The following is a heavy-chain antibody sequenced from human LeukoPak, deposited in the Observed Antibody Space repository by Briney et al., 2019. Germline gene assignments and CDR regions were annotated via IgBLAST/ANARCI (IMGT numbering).Heavy chain of an antibody. CDR3: ARGACSSTSCFDY. D-gene: IGHD2-2*01. CDR1: GGSFSGYY. Sequence: PSETLSLTRAVYGGSFSGYYWSWIRQPPGKGLEWIGEINHSGSTNYNPSLKSRVTISVDTSKNQFSLKLSSVTAADTAVYYCARGACSSTSCFDYWGQGTLVTVSS. J-gene: IGHJ4*02. V-gene: IGHV4-34*01. CDR2: INHSGST.